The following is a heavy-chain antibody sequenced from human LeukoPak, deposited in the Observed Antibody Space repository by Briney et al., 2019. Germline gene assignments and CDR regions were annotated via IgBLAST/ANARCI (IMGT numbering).Heavy chain of an antibody. CDR1: GFTFSSYA. CDR2: ISGSGGST. Sequence: PGGSLRLSCAASGFTFSSYAMSWVRQAPGKGLEWVSAISGSGGSTYYADSVKGRFTISRDNSKNTLYLQMNSLRAEDTAVYYCAARPGGDYYDSSGYYLDYLGQGTLVTVSS. V-gene: IGHV3-23*01. J-gene: IGHJ4*02. CDR3: AARPGGDYYDSSGYYLDY. D-gene: IGHD3-22*01.